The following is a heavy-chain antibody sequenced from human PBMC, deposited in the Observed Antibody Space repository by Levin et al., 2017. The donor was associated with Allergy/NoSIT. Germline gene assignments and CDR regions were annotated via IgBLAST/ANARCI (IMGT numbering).Heavy chain of an antibody. CDR3: ARAGEPRYCSSTSCLNWFDP. J-gene: IGHJ5*02. V-gene: IGHV6-1*01. CDR1: GDSVSSNSAA. Sequence: RSQTLSLTCAISGDSVSSNSAAWNWIRQSPSRGLEWLGRTYYRSKWYNDYAVSVKSRITINPDTSKNQFSLQLNSVTPEDTAVYYCARAGEPRYCSSTSCLNWFDPWGQGTLVTVSS. D-gene: IGHD2-2*01. CDR2: TYYRSKWYN.